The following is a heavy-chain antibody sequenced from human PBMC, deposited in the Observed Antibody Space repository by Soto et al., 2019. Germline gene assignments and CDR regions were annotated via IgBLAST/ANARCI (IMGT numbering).Heavy chain of an antibody. Sequence: GGSLRLSCAASGFTISEYWMNWVLQAPGKGLEWVASIKYDGAEKSYVDSVKGRFTISRDNPKNSVYLQMASLRAEDTAVYYCARDGVAPGLYFDYWGQGTPVTVSS. CDR2: IKYDGAEK. V-gene: IGHV3-7*05. CDR3: ARDGVAPGLYFDY. J-gene: IGHJ4*02. D-gene: IGHD3-10*01. CDR1: GFTISEYW.